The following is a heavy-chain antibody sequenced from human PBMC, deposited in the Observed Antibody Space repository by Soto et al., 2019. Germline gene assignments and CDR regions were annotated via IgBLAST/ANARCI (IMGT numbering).Heavy chain of an antibody. CDR2: ISAYNGNK. D-gene: IGHD6-19*01. Sequence: GASVKVSCKASGYTFTSYGISWVRQAPGQGLEWMGWISAYNGNKKYEQKIQGRVNMTKDKYTSTAYMELRSLRSDDTAVYYCARDSSGWYLGFDYWGQGTLVTVSS. V-gene: IGHV1-18*04. J-gene: IGHJ4*02. CDR3: ARDSSGWYLGFDY. CDR1: GYTFTSYG.